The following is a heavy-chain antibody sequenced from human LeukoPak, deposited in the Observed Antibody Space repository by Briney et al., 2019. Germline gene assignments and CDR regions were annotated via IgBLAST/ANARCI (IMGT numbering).Heavy chain of an antibody. V-gene: IGHV3-11*04. CDR3: AREXXAFDI. CDR2: IGGTAGNT. CDR1: GRTFTEHY. J-gene: IGHJ3*02. Sequence: GGSLRLSCAASGRTFTEHYMHWIRQAPGKGLEWVSFIGGTAGNTYYADSVEGRFTISRDNAKNSLYLQMNSLRAEDTAVYYCAREXXAFDIWGQXXMVXXS.